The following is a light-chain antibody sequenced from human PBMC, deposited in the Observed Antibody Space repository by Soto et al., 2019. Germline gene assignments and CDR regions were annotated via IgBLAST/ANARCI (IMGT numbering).Light chain of an antibody. CDR3: QQYGNLWT. V-gene: IGKV1-5*03. J-gene: IGKJ1*01. CDR2: KAS. CDR1: QSINNY. Sequence: DIQLTQSPSTLSASVGDRVTISCRASQSINNYLAWYQQKPGKAPKLLIYKASTLERWVPSTFSGSGSGTEFSLTISSLQRDDFATYYCQQYGNLWTFGQGTKVEIK.